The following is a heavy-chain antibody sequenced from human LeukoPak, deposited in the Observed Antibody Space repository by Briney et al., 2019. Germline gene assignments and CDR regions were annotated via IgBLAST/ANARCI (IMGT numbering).Heavy chain of an antibody. J-gene: IGHJ6*02. CDR1: GFTFSSYG. Sequence: GGSLRLSCVASGFTFSSYGVHWVRQAPGKGLEWVSSISSSSSYIYYADSVKGRFTISRDNAKNSLYLQMNSLRAEDTAVYYCARDSVAAAGTGSDYYGMDVWGQGTTVTVSS. CDR3: ARDSVAAAGTGSDYYGMDV. CDR2: ISSSSSYI. V-gene: IGHV3-21*01. D-gene: IGHD6-13*01.